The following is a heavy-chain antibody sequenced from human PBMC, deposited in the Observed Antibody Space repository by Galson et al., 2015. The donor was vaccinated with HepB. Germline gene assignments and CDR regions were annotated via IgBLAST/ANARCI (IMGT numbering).Heavy chain of an antibody. Sequence: SLRLSCAASGFTFSSYSINWVRQAPGKGLEWVSSISSSSSYIXXADSVKGRFTISRDNAKDSLYLQMNILRAEDTAVYYCAGLGHSSGWYDPLRGYWGQGTLVTVSS. CDR1: GFTFSSYS. CDR2: ISSSSSYI. V-gene: IGHV3-21*01. J-gene: IGHJ4*02. D-gene: IGHD6-19*01. CDR3: AGLGHSSGWYDPLRGY.